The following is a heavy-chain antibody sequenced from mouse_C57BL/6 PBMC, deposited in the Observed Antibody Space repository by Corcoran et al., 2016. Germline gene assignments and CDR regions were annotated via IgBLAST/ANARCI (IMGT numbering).Heavy chain of an antibody. V-gene: IGHV3-6*01. CDR1: GYSITSGYY. J-gene: IGHJ4*01. CDR2: ISYDGSN. D-gene: IGHD1-1*01. CDR3: ARDGLRLMDY. Sequence: DVQLQESGPGLVKPSQSLSLTCSVTGYSITSGYYWNWIRQYPGNKLEWMGYISYDGSNNYNPSLKNRISITRDTSKNQFFLKLNSVTTEDTATYYCARDGLRLMDYWGQGTSVTVSS.